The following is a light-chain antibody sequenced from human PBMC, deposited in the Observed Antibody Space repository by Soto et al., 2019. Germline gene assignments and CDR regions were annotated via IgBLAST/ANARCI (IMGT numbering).Light chain of an antibody. CDR1: QDITNY. Sequence: DIQMTQSPSSLSASVGDRVTITCQASQDITNYLNWYQQKPGKAPKLLISGASNLETGVPSRFSGSGSGTYFSFSISSLQPEDIATYYCQQYGNLPFTFGPGTKVDIK. CDR3: QQYGNLPFT. J-gene: IGKJ3*01. V-gene: IGKV1-33*01. CDR2: GAS.